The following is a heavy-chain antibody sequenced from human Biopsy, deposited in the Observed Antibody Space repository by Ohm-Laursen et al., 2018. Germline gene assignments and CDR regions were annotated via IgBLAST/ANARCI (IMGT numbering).Heavy chain of an antibody. CDR2: VYYTGST. CDR1: GDSISSYY. D-gene: IGHD1-26*01. CDR3: ARVGAGAPSIDYFDY. V-gene: IGHV4-59*07. Sequence: SDTLSLTCTVSGDSISSYYWSWIRQPPGMGLQWIGYVYYTGSTDYNPSLRSRVTISVDRSKNQFSLELSSVTAADTAVYYCARVGAGAPSIDYFDYWGQGALVTVSS. J-gene: IGHJ4*02.